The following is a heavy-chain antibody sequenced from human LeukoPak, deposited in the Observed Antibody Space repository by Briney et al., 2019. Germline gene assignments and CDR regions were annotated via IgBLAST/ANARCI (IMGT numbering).Heavy chain of an antibody. Sequence: ASVKVPCKASGYTFTGYYMHWVRQAPGQGLEWMGWINPNSGGTNYAQKFQGRVTMTRDTSISTAYMELSRLRSDDTAVYYCARGATSSGYYLAGAFDIWGQGTMVTVSS. D-gene: IGHD3-22*01. V-gene: IGHV1-2*02. CDR2: INPNSGGT. J-gene: IGHJ3*02. CDR1: GYTFTGYY. CDR3: ARGATSSGYYLAGAFDI.